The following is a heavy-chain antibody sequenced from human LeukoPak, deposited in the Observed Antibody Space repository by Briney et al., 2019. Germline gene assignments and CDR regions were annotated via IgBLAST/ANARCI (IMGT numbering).Heavy chain of an antibody. CDR2: INWKGDRT. D-gene: IGHD3-10*01. Sequence: GGSLRLSCAASGFTFDDYGMSWVRQVAGKGLEWVSTINWKGDRTYYVDSVKGRFTISRDNAKNSLYLQMNTLRAEDTAVYYCARDLVWFGEPKGYYNYMDVWGKGTTVTVSS. J-gene: IGHJ6*03. CDR3: ARDLVWFGEPKGYYNYMDV. V-gene: IGHV3-20*04. CDR1: GFTFDDYG.